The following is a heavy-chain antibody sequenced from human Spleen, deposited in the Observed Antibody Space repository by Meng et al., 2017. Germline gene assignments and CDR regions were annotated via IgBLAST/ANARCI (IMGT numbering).Heavy chain of an antibody. J-gene: IGHJ4*02. D-gene: IGHD6-13*01. CDR2: IHHSGST. CDR1: GGSISSAAFF. V-gene: IGHV4-39*07. CDR3: ASLSTSWSGADY. Sequence: QVHLQESGPGLVKPSETLSLTCTVSGGSISSAAFFWGWIRPPPGKGLEWIGEIHHSGSTNYNPSIKSRVTISVDTSKIQFSLKLSSVTAADTAVYYCASLSTSWSGADYWGQGTLVTVSS.